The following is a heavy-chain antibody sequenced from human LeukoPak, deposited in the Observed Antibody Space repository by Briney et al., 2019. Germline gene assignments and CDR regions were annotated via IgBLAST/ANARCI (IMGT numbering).Heavy chain of an antibody. CDR2: LSRDSKYI. CDR1: GFTFSSYS. Sequence: GGSLRLSCAASGFTFSSYSMNWVRQAPGKGLEWVSSLSRDSKYIYYAGSVKGRFTISRDNAKNSVYLQMSGLRAEDTAVYYCARSTSETGNDYWGQGTLVTVSS. J-gene: IGHJ4*02. CDR3: ARSTSETGNDY. V-gene: IGHV3-21*01. D-gene: IGHD3-9*01.